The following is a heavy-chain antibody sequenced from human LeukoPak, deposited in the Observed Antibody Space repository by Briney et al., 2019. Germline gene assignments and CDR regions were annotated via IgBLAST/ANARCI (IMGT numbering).Heavy chain of an antibody. J-gene: IGHJ4*02. Sequence: GGSLRLSCAASGFTFSSYSMNWVRQAPGKGLEWVSSISSSSSYIYYADSVKGRFTISRDNAKNSLYLQMNSLRAEDTAVYYCARDPRNIAAVGGDYWGQGTLVTVSS. V-gene: IGHV3-21*01. D-gene: IGHD6-13*01. CDR2: ISSSSSYI. CDR3: ARDPRNIAAVGGDY. CDR1: GFTFSSYS.